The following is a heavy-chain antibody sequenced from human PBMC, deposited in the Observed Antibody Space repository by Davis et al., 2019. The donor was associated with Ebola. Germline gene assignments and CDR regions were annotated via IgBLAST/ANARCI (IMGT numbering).Heavy chain of an antibody. V-gene: IGHV5-10-1*04. CDR3: ARRYDILTGWFDP. CDR1: GYSFTSYW. J-gene: IGHJ5*02. D-gene: IGHD3-9*01. Sequence: GESLKVSCKGSGYSFTSYWIGWVRQMPGKGLEWMGRIDPSDSYTNYSPSFQGQVTISADKSISTAYLQWSSLKASDTAMYYCARRYDILTGWFDPWGQGTLVTVSS. CDR2: IDPSDSYT.